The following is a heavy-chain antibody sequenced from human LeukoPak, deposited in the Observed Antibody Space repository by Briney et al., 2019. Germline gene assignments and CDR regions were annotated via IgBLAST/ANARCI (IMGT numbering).Heavy chain of an antibody. Sequence: SETLSLTCAVYGSLDIYYFMFVRQPPGKGLQWLGEITYRLGADYNPSLKSRLTSSIDVPQREISLQLRSVTAADTAVYYCAPYGGDWHFDSWGQGTLVTVSS. CDR1: GSLDIYY. J-gene: IGHJ4*02. D-gene: IGHD2-21*01. CDR3: APYGGDWHFDS. CDR2: ITYRLGA. V-gene: IGHV4-34*01.